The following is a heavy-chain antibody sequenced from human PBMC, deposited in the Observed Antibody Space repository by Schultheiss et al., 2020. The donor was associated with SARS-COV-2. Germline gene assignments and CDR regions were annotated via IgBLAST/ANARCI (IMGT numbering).Heavy chain of an antibody. J-gene: IGHJ4*02. CDR3: ARGTPVLPLDY. V-gene: IGHV4-59*08. D-gene: IGHD2-8*01. Sequence: SETLSLTCAVYGGSFSGYYWSWIRQPPGKGLEWIGYIYYSGSTNYNPSLKSRVTISVDTSKNQFSLKLSSVTAADTAVYYCARGTPVLPLDYWGQGTLVTVSS. CDR1: GGSFSGYY. CDR2: IYYSGST.